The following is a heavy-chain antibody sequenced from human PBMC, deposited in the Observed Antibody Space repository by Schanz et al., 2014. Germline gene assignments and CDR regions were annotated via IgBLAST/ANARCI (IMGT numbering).Heavy chain of an antibody. D-gene: IGHD3-10*01. Sequence: EVHLLESGGGLVPPGGSLRLSCAASGFNFSDYAMCWVRQAPGKGLEWVSAISGGGDTTYYTDSVKGRFTISRDNSKSTLYLQMNGLRAEDTAVYYCAKDGPGGSGSYSADGGMDVWGQGTTVTVSS. CDR3: AKDGPGGSGSYSADGGMDV. J-gene: IGHJ6*02. V-gene: IGHV3-23*01. CDR2: ISGGGDTT. CDR1: GFNFSDYA.